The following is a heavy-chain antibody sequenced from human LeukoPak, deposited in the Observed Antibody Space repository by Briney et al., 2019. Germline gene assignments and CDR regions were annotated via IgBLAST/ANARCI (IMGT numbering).Heavy chain of an antibody. CDR2: ISSSSSYI. CDR1: GFTFRSYS. Sequence: GGSLRLSCAASGFTFRSYSMNWVRQAPGKGLEWVSSISSSSSYIYYADSVKGRFTISRDNAKNSLYLQINSLRAEDTAVYYCARDPYSGLFDYWGQGTLVTVSS. CDR3: ARDPYSGLFDY. J-gene: IGHJ4*02. V-gene: IGHV3-21*01. D-gene: IGHD4-11*01.